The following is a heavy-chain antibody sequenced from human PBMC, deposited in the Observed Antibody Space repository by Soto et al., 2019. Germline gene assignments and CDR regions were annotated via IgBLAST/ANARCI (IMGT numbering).Heavy chain of an antibody. J-gene: IGHJ4*02. D-gene: IGHD3-3*01. Sequence: GASVKVSCKASGYTFTSYYMHWVRQAPGQGLEWMGIINPSGGSTSYAQKFQGRVTMTRDTSTSTVYMELSSLRSEDTAVYYCARDGYYDFWSGYPQFDYWGKGTLVTVSS. CDR2: INPSGGST. V-gene: IGHV1-46*01. CDR3: ARDGYYDFWSGYPQFDY. CDR1: GYTFTSYY.